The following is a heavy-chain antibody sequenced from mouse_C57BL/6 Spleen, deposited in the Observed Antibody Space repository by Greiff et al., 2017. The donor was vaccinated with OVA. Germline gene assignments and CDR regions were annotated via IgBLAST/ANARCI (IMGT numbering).Heavy chain of an antibody. CDR3: ERRGGISDVVVDY. Sequence: VQLMESGPELVKPGASVKISCKASGYAFSSSWMNWVKQRPGKGLEWIGRIYPGDGDTNYNGKFKGKATLTADKSSSTAYMQLSSLTSEDSAVYYCERRGGISDVVVDYWGQGTSVTVSS. D-gene: IGHD1-1*01. CDR1: GYAFSSSW. V-gene: IGHV1-82*01. CDR2: IYPGDGDT. J-gene: IGHJ4*01.